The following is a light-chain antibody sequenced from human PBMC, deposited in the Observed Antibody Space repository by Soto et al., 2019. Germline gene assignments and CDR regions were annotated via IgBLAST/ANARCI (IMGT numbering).Light chain of an antibody. CDR3: QEYNNWPTWT. Sequence: IVMTQSPATLSVSPGERDTLYCSSNQSVVTNLAWYQQKPRQAPRLLIYAASTRATGLPARFSGSGSGTDFTLTISSLQSEDFAVYYCQEYNNWPTWTFGQGTKVDIK. V-gene: IGKV3-15*01. CDR1: QSVVTN. J-gene: IGKJ1*01. CDR2: AAS.